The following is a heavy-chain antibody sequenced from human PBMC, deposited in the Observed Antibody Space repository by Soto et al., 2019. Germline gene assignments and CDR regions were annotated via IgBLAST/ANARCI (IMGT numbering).Heavy chain of an antibody. D-gene: IGHD2-15*01. CDR1: ELLLAVSC. CDR3: ARRTSSGGRYYFDY. CDR2: IYPADSDT. V-gene: IGHV5-51*01. Sequence: GATRQSSCQGLELLLAVSCSSSWRQTRGKGLDGMAIIYPADSDTRYSPYFQGQVTISADKSISTAYLQWSSLKASDTAMYYCARRTSSGGRYYFDYWGQGTQVTLSS. J-gene: IGHJ4*02.